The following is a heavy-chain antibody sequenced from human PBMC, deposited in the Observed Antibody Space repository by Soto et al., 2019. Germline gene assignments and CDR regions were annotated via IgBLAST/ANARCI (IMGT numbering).Heavy chain of an antibody. V-gene: IGHV1-18*04. CDR3: ARTRQYKLISVVAWFQP. CDR2: ISAYNGNT. CDR1: GYTFTSYG. Sequence: GASLKVSCKASGYTFTSYGISWVRQGPGQGLEWMGWISAYNGNTNYAQKLQGRVTMTTDTSTSTAYMELRSLRSDDTAVYYCARTRQYKLISVVAWFQPWGQGTLVSVS. D-gene: IGHD2-2*01. J-gene: IGHJ5*02.